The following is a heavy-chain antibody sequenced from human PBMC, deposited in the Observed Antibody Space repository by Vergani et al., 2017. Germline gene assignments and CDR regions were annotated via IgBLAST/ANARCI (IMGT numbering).Heavy chain of an antibody. CDR3: AKDRRAAIPSYFDY. CDR1: GFTFSSYA. CDR2: ISGGGGST. D-gene: IGHD2-2*01. J-gene: IGHJ4*02. Sequence: EVQLLESGGDLVQPGGSLRLSCAASGFTFSSYAMSWVRQAPGKGLEWVSVISGGGGSTYFADSVKGRFTISRDNSKNTLYLQMNSLRTEDTAVYYCAKDRRAAIPSYFDYWGQGTLVTVSS. V-gene: IGHV3-23*01.